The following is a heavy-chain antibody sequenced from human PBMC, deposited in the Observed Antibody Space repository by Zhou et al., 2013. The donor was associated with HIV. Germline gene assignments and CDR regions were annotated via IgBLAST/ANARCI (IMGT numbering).Heavy chain of an antibody. CDR3: ARGYDYVWGSYRYNVEGRGGNYYYGMDV. CDR1: GGTFNNFG. Sequence: QVQLVQSGAEVKKPGSSVKVSCKASGGTFNNFGFSWVRQAPGHGLEWMGGIVPKFDRANYAQKFQGRVTVTTDTSTSTAYMELRSLASDDTAVYYCARGYDYVWGSYRYNVEGRGGNYYYGMDVWGQGTTVTVSS. CDR2: IVPKFDRA. V-gene: IGHV1-69*05. J-gene: IGHJ6*02. D-gene: IGHD3-16*02.